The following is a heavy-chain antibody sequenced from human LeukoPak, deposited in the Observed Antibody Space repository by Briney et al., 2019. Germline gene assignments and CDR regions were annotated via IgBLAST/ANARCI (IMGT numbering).Heavy chain of an antibody. CDR3: ARSRGYCSGGSCYGVGYYYGMDV. CDR1: GFTFSSYA. J-gene: IGHJ6*02. Sequence: GRSLRLSCAASGFTFSSYAMHWVRQAPGKGLEWVAVISFDESNKYYADSVKGRFTISRDNSKNTLYLQMDSLRAEDTAVYYCARSRGYCSGGSCYGVGYYYGMDVWGQGTTVTVSS. CDR2: ISFDESNK. V-gene: IGHV3-30-3*01. D-gene: IGHD2-15*01.